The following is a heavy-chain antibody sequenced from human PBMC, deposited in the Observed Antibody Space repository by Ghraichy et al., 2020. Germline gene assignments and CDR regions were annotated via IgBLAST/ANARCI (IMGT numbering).Heavy chain of an antibody. D-gene: IGHD3-22*01. CDR2: ISYDGSNK. J-gene: IGHJ4*02. CDR3: AKDLYYYDSSGYYYDAIFDY. Sequence: GGSLRLSCAASGFTFSSYGMHWVRQAPGKGLEWVAVISYDGSNKYYADSVKGRFTISRDNSKNTLYLQMNSLRAEDTAVYYCAKDLYYYDSSGYYYDAIFDYWGQGTLVTVSS. V-gene: IGHV3-30*18. CDR1: GFTFSSYG.